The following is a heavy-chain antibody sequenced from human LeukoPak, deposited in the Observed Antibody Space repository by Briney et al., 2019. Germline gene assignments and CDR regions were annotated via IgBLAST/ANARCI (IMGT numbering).Heavy chain of an antibody. Sequence: KPSEALSLTCAVYGGSFSGYYWSWIRQPPGKGLEWIGEINHSGSTNYNPSLKSRVTVSVDTSKNQFSLKLSSVTAADTAVYYCARDQAGATGRWRSPPGWGQGTMVTVSS. CDR3: ARDQAGATGRWRSPPG. D-gene: IGHD1-26*01. CDR1: GGSFSGYY. J-gene: IGHJ3*01. V-gene: IGHV4-34*01. CDR2: INHSGST.